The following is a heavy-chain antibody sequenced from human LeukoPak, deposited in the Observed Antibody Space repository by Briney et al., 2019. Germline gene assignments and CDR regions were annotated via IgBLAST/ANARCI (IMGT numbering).Heavy chain of an antibody. CDR3: AKGSGPYTVNWFDP. CDR2: ISHDGTKK. D-gene: IGHD4-11*01. V-gene: IGHV3-30*04. Sequence: PGGSLRLSCAASGFTFSNYAVHWVRQAPGKGLEWVAAISHDGTKKSFPDSVKGRFTISRDNSKNTLYLQMDSLRPDDTAVYYCAKGSGPYTVNWFDPWGQGTLVTVSS. J-gene: IGHJ5*02. CDR1: GFTFSNYA.